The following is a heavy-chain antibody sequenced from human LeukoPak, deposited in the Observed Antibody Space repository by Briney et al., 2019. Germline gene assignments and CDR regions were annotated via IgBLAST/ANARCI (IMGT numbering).Heavy chain of an antibody. V-gene: IGHV4-34*01. CDR3: ASHRRDGYNF. CDR1: GGSFSGYY. J-gene: IGHJ4*02. Sequence: SETLSLTCAVYGGSFSGYYWSWIRQPPGKGLEWIGEINHSGSTNYNPSLKSRVTISVDTSKNQFSLKLSSVTAADTAVYYCASHRRDGYNFWGQRTLVTVSS. CDR2: INHSGST. D-gene: IGHD5-24*01.